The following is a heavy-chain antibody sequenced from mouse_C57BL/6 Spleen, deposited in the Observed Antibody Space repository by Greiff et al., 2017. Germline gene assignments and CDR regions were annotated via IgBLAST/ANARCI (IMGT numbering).Heavy chain of an antibody. J-gene: IGHJ3*01. V-gene: IGHV1-55*01. CDR3: ARGRLRRGGFAY. CDR2: IYPGSGST. CDR1: GYTFTSYW. Sequence: QVQLQQPGAELVKPGASVKMSCKASGYTFTSYWITWVKQRPGQGLEWIGDIYPGSGSTNYNEKFKSKATLTVDTSSSTAYMQLSSLTSEDSAVYYCARGRLRRGGFAYWGQGTLVTVSA. D-gene: IGHD2-4*01.